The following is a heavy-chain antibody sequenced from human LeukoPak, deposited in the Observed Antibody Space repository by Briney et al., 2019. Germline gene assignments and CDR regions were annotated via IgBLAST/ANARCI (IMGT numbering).Heavy chain of an antibody. CDR2: IYYSGST. J-gene: IGHJ4*02. V-gene: IGHV4-39*01. Sequence: TSSETLSLTCTVSGGSISSSSYYWGWIRQPPGKGLEWIGSIYYSGSTYYNPSLKSRVTISVDTSKNQFSLQLGSVTAADTAVYYCASRSPRGHGGKELWGQGTLVTVSS. CDR1: GGSISSSSYY. CDR3: ASRSPRGHGGKEL. D-gene: IGHD4-23*01.